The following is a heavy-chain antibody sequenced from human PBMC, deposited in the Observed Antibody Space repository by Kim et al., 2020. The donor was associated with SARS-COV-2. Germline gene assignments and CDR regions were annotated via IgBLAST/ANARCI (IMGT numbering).Heavy chain of an antibody. CDR1: GFTFSSYG. V-gene: IGHV3-33*05. CDR3: ARGLHYYYYYGMDV. Sequence: GGSLRLSCAASGFTFSSYGMHWVRQAPGKGLEWVAVISYDGSNKYYADSVKGRFTISRDNSKNTLYLQMNSLRAEDTAVYYCARGLHYYYYYGMDVWGQGTTVTVSS. J-gene: IGHJ6*02. CDR2: ISYDGSNK. D-gene: IGHD3-16*01.